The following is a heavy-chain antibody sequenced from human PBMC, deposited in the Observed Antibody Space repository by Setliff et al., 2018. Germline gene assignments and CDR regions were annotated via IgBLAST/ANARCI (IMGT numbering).Heavy chain of an antibody. D-gene: IGHD3-10*01. CDR3: ARVESMVRGKNILRHFDY. J-gene: IGHJ4*02. V-gene: IGHV1-18*04. CDR1: GYTFTSYY. Sequence: ASVKVSCKASGYTFTSYYMHWVRQAPGQGLDWMGWVTIYNGNTKYAQNLQGRLTLSTDRSTNTVYMELGSLTTDDTAIYYCARVESMVRGKNILRHFDYWGQGTQVTVSS. CDR2: VTIYNGNT.